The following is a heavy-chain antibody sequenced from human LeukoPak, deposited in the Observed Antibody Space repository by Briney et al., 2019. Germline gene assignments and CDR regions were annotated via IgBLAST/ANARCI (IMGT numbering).Heavy chain of an antibody. D-gene: IGHD3-3*01. CDR1: GFAFSSYA. V-gene: IGHV3-30*04. CDR2: ISYDGSNK. Sequence: GGSLRLSCAASGFAFSSYAMYWVRQAPGKGLEWVAVISYDGSNKYYADSVKGRFTISRDNSKNTLYLEMNSLRAEDTAVYYCARDSVGVVIPNWFDPWGQGTLVTVSS. J-gene: IGHJ5*02. CDR3: ARDSVGVVIPNWFDP.